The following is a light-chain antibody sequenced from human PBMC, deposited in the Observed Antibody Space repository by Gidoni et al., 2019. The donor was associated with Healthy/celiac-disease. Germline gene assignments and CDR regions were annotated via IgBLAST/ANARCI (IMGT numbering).Light chain of an antibody. J-gene: IGKJ3*01. V-gene: IGKV3-11*01. CDR1: QSVSSY. Sequence: EIVLTQSPATLSLSPGERATLSCRASQSVSSYLAWYQQKPGQAPRLLIYDASNRATGIPARFSGSGSGTDFTLTISSLEPEDFAVYYCQQRSNWPRQVTFXPXTKVDIK. CDR3: QQRSNWPRQVT. CDR2: DAS.